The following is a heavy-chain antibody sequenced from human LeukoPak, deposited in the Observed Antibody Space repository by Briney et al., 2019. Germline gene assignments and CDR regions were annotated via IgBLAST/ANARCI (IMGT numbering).Heavy chain of an antibody. CDR2: ISGSGGDT. CDR1: GFTFSSFA. Sequence: GGSLRLSCAGSGFTFSSFAMIWVRQAPGKGLEWVSGISGSGGDTYYADSVKGRFTVSRDNSKSTLHLQMISLRAEDTALYYCAKVRYDSTGYYYTYYYYGMDVWGQGTTVTVSS. D-gene: IGHD3-22*01. V-gene: IGHV3-23*01. CDR3: AKVRYDSTGYYYTYYYYGMDV. J-gene: IGHJ6*02.